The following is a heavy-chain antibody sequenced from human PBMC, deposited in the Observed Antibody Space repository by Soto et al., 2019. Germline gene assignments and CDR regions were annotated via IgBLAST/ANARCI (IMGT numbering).Heavy chain of an antibody. J-gene: IGHJ3*02. CDR1: GYTFTNYP. Sequence: ASVKVSCKASGYTFTNYPMHWLRQAPGQRLEWLGWISAGNRNTKYSQNFQGRLTFTRDTYATTAYMELNSLQSEDTSVYYCARNRSPRALCAFDIWGQGTMVTVSS. CDR3: ARNRSPRALCAFDI. CDR2: ISAGNRNT. V-gene: IGHV1-3*01.